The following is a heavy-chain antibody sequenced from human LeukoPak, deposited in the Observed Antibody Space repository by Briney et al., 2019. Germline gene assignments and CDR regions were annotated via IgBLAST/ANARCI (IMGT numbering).Heavy chain of an antibody. CDR3: AKLRTPFDY. J-gene: IGHJ4*02. CDR2: ISGSGDKS. Sequence: GGSLRLSCAGSGFTFNNYALTWVRQAPGKGLEWLSVISGSGDKSFYADSVKGRFTIPRDNAKNTLYLHMNSLSAEDTAVYYCAKLRTPFDYWGQGALVTVSS. CDR1: GFTFNNYA. V-gene: IGHV3-23*01.